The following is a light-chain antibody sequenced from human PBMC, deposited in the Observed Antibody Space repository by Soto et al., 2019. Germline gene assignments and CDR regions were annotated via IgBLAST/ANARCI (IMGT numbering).Light chain of an antibody. V-gene: IGLV2-14*01. Sequence: QSALTQPASVSGSPGQSITISCTGTSSDVGGYDYVSWYQQHPGKAPQLMIYDVNNRPSGVSNRFSGSKSGNTASLTISGLQAEDEADYYCSSYTSSSTRDFGTGTKVTVL. J-gene: IGLJ1*01. CDR3: SSYTSSSTRD. CDR2: DVN. CDR1: SSDVGGYDY.